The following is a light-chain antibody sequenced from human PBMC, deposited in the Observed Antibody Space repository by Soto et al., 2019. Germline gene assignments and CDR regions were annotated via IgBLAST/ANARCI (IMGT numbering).Light chain of an antibody. CDR1: SSNIGAGYD. CDR3: QSYDSSLSVWV. V-gene: IGLV1-40*01. Sequence: QSVLTQPPSVSEAPGQRVTISCTGSSSNIGAGYDVHWYQQLPRTAPKLLIFGNSNRPSGVPDRFSGSKSGTSASLAITGLQAEDEADYYCQSYDSSLSVWVFGGGTKLTVL. CDR2: GNS. J-gene: IGLJ3*02.